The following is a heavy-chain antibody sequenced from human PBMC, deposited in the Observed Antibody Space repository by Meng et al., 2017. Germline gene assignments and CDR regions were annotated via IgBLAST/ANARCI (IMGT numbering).Heavy chain of an antibody. Sequence: QVQLGESGAKVKKPGSSVKVSGKASGGTFSSYAISWVRQAPGQGLEWMGGIIPIFGTANYAQKFQGRVTITADESTSTAYMELSSLRSEDTAVYYCARNQGIAVAGRDAFDIWGQGTMVTVSS. V-gene: IGHV1-69*01. CDR3: ARNQGIAVAGRDAFDI. J-gene: IGHJ3*02. CDR2: IIPIFGTA. CDR1: GGTFSSYA. D-gene: IGHD6-19*01.